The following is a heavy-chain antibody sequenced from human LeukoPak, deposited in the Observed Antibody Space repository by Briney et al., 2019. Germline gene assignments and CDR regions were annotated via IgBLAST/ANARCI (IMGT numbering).Heavy chain of an antibody. J-gene: IGHJ6*03. V-gene: IGHV1-2*02. D-gene: IGHD4-11*01. CDR3: ARGGLPIYYYYIDV. Sequence: ASVTVSCKASGYTFTGYFMHWVRQAPGQGLEWMGWINTNSGGTNYAQKFQGRVTMTRDTSISTAYMELRGLRSDDTAVYYCARGGLPIYYYYIDVWGKGTTVTVSS. CDR2: INTNSGGT. CDR1: GYTFTGYF.